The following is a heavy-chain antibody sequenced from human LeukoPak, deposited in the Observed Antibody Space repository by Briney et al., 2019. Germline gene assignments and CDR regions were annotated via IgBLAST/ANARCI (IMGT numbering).Heavy chain of an antibody. D-gene: IGHD6-13*01. CDR2: IYYSGST. Sequence: SETLSLTCTVSGGSISSYYWSWIRQPPGKGLEWIGYIYYSGSTNYTPSLKSRVTISVDTSKNQFSLKLSSVTAADTAVYYCARLYSSSWLGPFDYWGQGTLVTVSS. J-gene: IGHJ4*02. CDR3: ARLYSSSWLGPFDY. CDR1: GGSISSYY. V-gene: IGHV4-59*08.